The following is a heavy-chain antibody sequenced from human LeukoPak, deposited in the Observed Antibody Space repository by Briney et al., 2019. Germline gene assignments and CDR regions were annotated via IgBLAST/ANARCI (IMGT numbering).Heavy chain of an antibody. CDR1: GGSIISYH. Sequence: PSETLSLTCTVSGGSIISYHWSWIRQPPGKGLEWIGYIYYRGSTNYNPSLKSRVTISVDTSKNQFSLKLTSVTAADTAVYYCARSRTITNYYFDYWGQGTLVTVSS. CDR2: IYYRGST. D-gene: IGHD1-7*01. CDR3: ARSRTITNYYFDY. J-gene: IGHJ4*02. V-gene: IGHV4-59*08.